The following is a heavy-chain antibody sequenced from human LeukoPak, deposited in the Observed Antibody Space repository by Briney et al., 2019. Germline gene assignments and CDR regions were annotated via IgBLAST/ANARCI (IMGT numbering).Heavy chain of an antibody. J-gene: IGHJ1*01. V-gene: IGHV1-18*01. CDR2: ISAYNGNT. CDR1: GYTFTSYG. Sequence: ASVEVSCKASGYTFTSYGISWVRQAPGQGLEWMGWISAYNGNTNYAQKLQGRVTMTTDTSTNTAYMELTSLISDDTAVYYCARTTFLGSTYFQHWGQGTLVTVSS. D-gene: IGHD1-26*01. CDR3: ARTTFLGSTYFQH.